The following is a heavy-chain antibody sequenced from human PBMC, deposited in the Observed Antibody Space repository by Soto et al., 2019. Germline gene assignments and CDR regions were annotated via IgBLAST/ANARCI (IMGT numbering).Heavy chain of an antibody. CDR3: AKALGDILTGYYRPDFDY. Sequence: PGGSLRLSCAASGFTFSSYAMSWVRQAPGKGLEWVSAISGGGGSTYYADSVKGRFTISRDNSKNTLYLQMNSLRAEDTAVYYWAKALGDILTGYYRPDFDYWGQGTLVTVSS. CDR2: ISGGGGST. J-gene: IGHJ4*02. V-gene: IGHV3-23*01. D-gene: IGHD3-9*01. CDR1: GFTFSSYA.